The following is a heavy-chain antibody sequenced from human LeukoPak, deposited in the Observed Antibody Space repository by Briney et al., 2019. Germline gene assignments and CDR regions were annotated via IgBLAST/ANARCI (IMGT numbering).Heavy chain of an antibody. D-gene: IGHD3/OR15-3a*01. V-gene: IGHV1-69*05. J-gene: IGHJ6*03. CDR3: ARGVGPDYYYYYYMDV. CDR2: IIPIFGTA. Sequence: ASVKVSCKASGYTFTSYDISWVRQAPGQGLEWMGGIIPIFGTANYAQKFQGRVTITTDESTSTAYMELSSLRSEDTAVYYCARGVGPDYYYYYYMDVWGKGTTVTVSS. CDR1: GYTFTSYD.